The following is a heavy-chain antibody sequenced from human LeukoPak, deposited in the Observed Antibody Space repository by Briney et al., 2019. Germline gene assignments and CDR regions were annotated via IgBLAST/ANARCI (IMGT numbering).Heavy chain of an antibody. J-gene: IGHJ5*02. CDR1: GFTVSSNY. CDR2: IYSGGST. CDR3: AREGGHYGSGSQNWFDP. D-gene: IGHD3-10*01. Sequence: QFGGSLRLSCAASGFTVSSNYMSWVRRAPGKGLEWVSVIYSGGSTYYADSVKGRFTISRDNSKNTLYLQMSSLRAEDTAVYYCAREGGHYGSGSQNWFDPWGQGTLVTVSS. V-gene: IGHV3-66*01.